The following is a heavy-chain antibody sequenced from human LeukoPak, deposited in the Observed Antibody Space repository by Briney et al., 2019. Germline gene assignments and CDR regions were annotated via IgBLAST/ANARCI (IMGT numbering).Heavy chain of an antibody. Sequence: GGSLRLSCAASGFSFANYAMSWVRQAPGRGLEWVSAISGSGGSTYYADSVKGRFTISRDNSKNTLYLQMNSVRAQDTAVYYCAKELRYSSTWGQGTLVTVSS. CDR2: ISGSGGST. D-gene: IGHD6-13*01. J-gene: IGHJ5*02. CDR1: GFSFANYA. CDR3: AKELRYSST. V-gene: IGHV3-23*01.